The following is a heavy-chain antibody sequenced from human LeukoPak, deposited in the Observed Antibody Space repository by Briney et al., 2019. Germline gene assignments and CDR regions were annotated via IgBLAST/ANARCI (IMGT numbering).Heavy chain of an antibody. V-gene: IGHV4-34*01. CDR2: INHSGST. CDR1: GGPFSGYY. Sequence: SETLSLTCAVYGGPFSGYYWSWIRQPPGKGLEWIGEINHSGSTNYSPSLKSRVTISVDTSKNQFSLKLSSVTAADTAVYYCAACIAARPIDYWGQGTLVTVSS. CDR3: AACIAARPIDY. J-gene: IGHJ4*02. D-gene: IGHD6-6*01.